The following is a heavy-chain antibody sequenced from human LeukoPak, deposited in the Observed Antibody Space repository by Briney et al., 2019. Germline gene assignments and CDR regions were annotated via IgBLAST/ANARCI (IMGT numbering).Heavy chain of an antibody. CDR3: ARSYIVGSTQFYFDS. CDR2: IYTSGST. J-gene: IGHJ4*02. V-gene: IGHV4-4*07. D-gene: IGHD1-26*01. CDR1: GGSLSGYY. Sequence: SETLSLTCTVSGGSLSGYYWSWIWQPAGKGLEWIGRIYTSGSTYYNPSLKSRVTMSIDPSKNHFSLKLTSVTAADTAVYYCARSYIVGSTQFYFDSWGQGTLITVSS.